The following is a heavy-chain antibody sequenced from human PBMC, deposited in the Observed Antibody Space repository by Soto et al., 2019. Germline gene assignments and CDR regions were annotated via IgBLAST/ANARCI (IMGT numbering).Heavy chain of an antibody. D-gene: IGHD6-6*01. Sequence: ASVKVSCKASGYSFTSYFIHWVRQAPGQGLEWMGTINPGGGGTSYPQKFQGRVTMTRDTSTSTVYMNLSSLRSEDTAVYYCARGPTWQLVRKFFEYWGQGTLVTVSS. V-gene: IGHV1-46*01. CDR1: GYSFTSYF. CDR2: INPGGGGT. J-gene: IGHJ4*02. CDR3: ARGPTWQLVRKFFEY.